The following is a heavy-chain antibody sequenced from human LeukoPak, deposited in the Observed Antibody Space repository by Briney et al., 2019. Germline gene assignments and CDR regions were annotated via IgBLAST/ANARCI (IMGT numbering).Heavy chain of an antibody. CDR3: ARGRGIDYFYYYMDV. V-gene: IGHV4-39*01. D-gene: IGHD1-26*01. Sequence: SETLSLTCIVSGVSISNSGYFWVWIRQPPGKGPERIGSISYNEFTFYNSSLQSRVTISVDTSKNQFSLKLVSVTAADTAVYYCARGRGIDYFYYYMDVWGKGTTVTISS. CDR2: ISYNEFT. J-gene: IGHJ6*03. CDR1: GVSISNSGYF.